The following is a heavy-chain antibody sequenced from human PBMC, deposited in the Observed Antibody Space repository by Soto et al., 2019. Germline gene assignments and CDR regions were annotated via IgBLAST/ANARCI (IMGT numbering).Heavy chain of an antibody. CDR3: ARAQRIDTTVVTPFDY. J-gene: IGHJ4*02. CDR2: IIPIFGTA. D-gene: IGHD4-17*01. V-gene: IGHV1-69*13. CDR1: GGTFSSYA. Sequence: GASVKVSCKASGGTFSSYAISWVRQAPGQGLEWMGGIIPIFGTANYAQKFQGRVTITADESTSTAYMELSSLRSEDTAVYYCARAQRIDTTVVTPFDYWGQGTLVTVSS.